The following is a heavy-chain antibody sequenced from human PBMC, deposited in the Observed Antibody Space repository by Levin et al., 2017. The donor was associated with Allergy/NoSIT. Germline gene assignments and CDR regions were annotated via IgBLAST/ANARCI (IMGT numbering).Heavy chain of an antibody. D-gene: IGHD4-17*01. Sequence: GESLKISCAASGFTFSSYAMHWVRQAPGKGLEWVAVISYDGSNKYYADSVKGRFTISRDNSKNTLYLQMNSLRAEDTAVYYCARDPQTDYGYYYYYGMDVWGQGTTVTVSS. J-gene: IGHJ6*02. CDR1: GFTFSSYA. CDR3: ARDPQTDYGYYYYYGMDV. CDR2: ISYDGSNK. V-gene: IGHV3-30*04.